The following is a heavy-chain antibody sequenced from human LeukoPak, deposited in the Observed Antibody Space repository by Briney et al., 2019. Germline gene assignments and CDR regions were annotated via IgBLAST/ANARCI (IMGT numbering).Heavy chain of an antibody. Sequence: SETLSLTCTVSGGSISSGGYYWSWIRQHPGKGLEWIGYINYSGSTYYNPSLKSRVTISVDTSKNQFSLKLSSVTAADTAVYYCARAVVVVVPAAMCPRPGAFDIWGQETMVTVSS. J-gene: IGHJ3*02. CDR2: INYSGST. D-gene: IGHD2-2*01. V-gene: IGHV4-31*03. CDR1: GGSISSGGYY. CDR3: ARAVVVVVPAAMCPRPGAFDI.